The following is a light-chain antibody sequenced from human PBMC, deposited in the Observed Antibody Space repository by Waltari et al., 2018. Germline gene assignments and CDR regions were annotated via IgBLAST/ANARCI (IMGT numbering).Light chain of an antibody. V-gene: IGKV1-16*02. CDR1: QGISNY. Sequence: DIQMTQSPSSLSASVGARVTITCRASQGISNYLAWFPKKPGKAPKSLFYAASRLKSGVPAKFSGSESGRDFTLTISSLQPEDFATYCCQQYNSDPYTFGQGTKLEIK. J-gene: IGKJ2*01. CDR3: QQYNSDPYT. CDR2: AAS.